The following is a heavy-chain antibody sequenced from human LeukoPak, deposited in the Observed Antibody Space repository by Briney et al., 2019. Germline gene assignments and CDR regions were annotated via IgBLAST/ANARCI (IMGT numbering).Heavy chain of an antibody. V-gene: IGHV3-30*04. CDR1: GFTFSTYA. CDR2: ISNDGNKK. J-gene: IGHJ4*02. Sequence: GRSLRLSCAASGFTFSTYALHWVRQAPGKGLEWVAAISNDGNKKYYADSVKGRFTISRDNPKNTLFLQMNSLRAEDTAVYYCAKEGWDKSYWYGRIDYWGQGTLVTVSS. CDR3: AKEGWDKSYWYGRIDY. D-gene: IGHD2-8*02.